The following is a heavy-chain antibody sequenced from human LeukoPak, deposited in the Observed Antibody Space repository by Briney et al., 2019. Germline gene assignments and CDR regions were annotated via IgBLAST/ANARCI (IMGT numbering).Heavy chain of an antibody. Sequence: SETLSLTCTVSGGSIGSYYWSWIRQPPGKGLEWIGYIYYSGSTYYNPSLKSRVTISVDTSKNQFSLKLSSVTAADTAVYYCARGLYKGDYWYWFDPWGQGTLVTVSS. D-gene: IGHD4-17*01. CDR1: GGSIGSYY. CDR3: ARGLYKGDYWYWFDP. CDR2: IYYSGST. V-gene: IGHV4-59*01. J-gene: IGHJ5*02.